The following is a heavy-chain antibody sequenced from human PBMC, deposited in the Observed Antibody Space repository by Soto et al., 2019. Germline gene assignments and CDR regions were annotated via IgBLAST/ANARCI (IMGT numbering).Heavy chain of an antibody. V-gene: IGHV3-23*01. CDR2: ISGRGRNA. J-gene: IGHJ4*02. CDR3: AYRTGFDY. Sequence: GXSLRLSGAASGFTFSTYDISWVFQTPWKGLEGVSTISGRGRNADYADSVKGRFTISRDNSKNMLYLKMNSLIAEDTAVYYCAYRTGFDYWGQGALVTVSS. CDR1: GFTFSTYD.